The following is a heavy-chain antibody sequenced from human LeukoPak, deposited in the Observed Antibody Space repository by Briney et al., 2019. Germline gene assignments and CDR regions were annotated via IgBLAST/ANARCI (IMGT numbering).Heavy chain of an antibody. V-gene: IGHV3-74*01. CDR2: INSDGIST. CDR1: GFTFSSYW. CDR3: ASTTLDRTYYYYYMDV. Sequence: PGGSLGLSCAASGFTFSSYWMHWVRQAPGKGLVWVSRINSDGISTNYADSVKGRFTISRDNAKNTLYLQMNSLRAEDTAVYYCASTTLDRTYYYYYMDVWGKGTTVTVSS. D-gene: IGHD3/OR15-3a*01. J-gene: IGHJ6*03.